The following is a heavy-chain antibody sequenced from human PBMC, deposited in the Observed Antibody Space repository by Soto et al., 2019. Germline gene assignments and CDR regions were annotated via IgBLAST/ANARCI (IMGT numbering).Heavy chain of an antibody. CDR1: GGSISSGDYY. Sequence: SETLSLTCTVSGGSISSGDYYWGWIRQPPEKGLEWIGYIYYSGSTYYNPSLKSRVTISVDTSKNQFSLKLSSVTAADTAVYYCARLTPGYSSGWFIDYWGQGTLVTVSS. CDR3: ARLTPGYSSGWFIDY. J-gene: IGHJ4*02. CDR2: IYYSGST. V-gene: IGHV4-30-4*01. D-gene: IGHD6-19*01.